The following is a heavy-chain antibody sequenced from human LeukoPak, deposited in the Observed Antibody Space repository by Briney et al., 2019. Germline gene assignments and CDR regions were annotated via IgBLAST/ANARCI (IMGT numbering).Heavy chain of an antibody. D-gene: IGHD2-2*01. CDR3: AREGAGTSDC. J-gene: IGHJ4*02. CDR1: GGPISSTSYY. V-gene: IGHV4-39*07. Sequence: PSETLSLTCTVSGGPISSTSYYWDWIRQPPGKGLEWIGSIYYSGSTYYNPSLKSRVTISVDTSKNQFSLKLSSVTAADTAVYYCAREGAGTSDCWGQGTLVTVSS. CDR2: IYYSGST.